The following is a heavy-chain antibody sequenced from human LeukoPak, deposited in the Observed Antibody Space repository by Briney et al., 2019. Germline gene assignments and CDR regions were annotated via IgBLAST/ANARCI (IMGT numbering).Heavy chain of an antibody. D-gene: IGHD2-2*01. CDR1: GFTFSSYG. V-gene: IGHV3-33*01. CDR3: AAPPLWGYQQGGYYYYGMDV. Sequence: GRSLILSCAASGFTFSSYGMHWVRQAPGKGLEWVAVIWYDGSNKYYADSVKGRFTISRDNSKNTLYLQMNSLRAEDTAVYYCAAPPLWGYQQGGYYYYGMDVWGQGTTVTVSS. J-gene: IGHJ6*02. CDR2: IWYDGSNK.